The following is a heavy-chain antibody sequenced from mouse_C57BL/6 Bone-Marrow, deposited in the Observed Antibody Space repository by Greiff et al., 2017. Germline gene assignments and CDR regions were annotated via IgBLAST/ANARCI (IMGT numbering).Heavy chain of an antibody. CDR2: IFPGSGST. V-gene: IGHV1-56*01. J-gene: IGHJ2*01. CDR3: AILSHLWYLDY. D-gene: IGHD2-1*01. CDR1: GERVSSRW. Sequence: VKLVESGHERGRGGEGGKGGGEGGGERVSSRWMQWVRQRPGQGLVWIGEIFPGSGSTYYNEKFKGKATLTVDTSSSTAYMQLSSLTSEDSAVYFCAILSHLWYLDYWGQGTTLTVSS.